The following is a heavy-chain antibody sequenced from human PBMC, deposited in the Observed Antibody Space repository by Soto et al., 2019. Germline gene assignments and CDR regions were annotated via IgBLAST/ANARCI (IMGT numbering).Heavy chain of an antibody. CDR1: GGSISSGGYY. V-gene: IGHV4-31*03. CDR2: IYYSGST. CDR3: ARASAVHYYGSGNWFDP. J-gene: IGHJ5*02. Sequence: PSETLSVTCTVSGGSISSGGYYWSWIRQHPGKGLGWIGYIYYSGSTYYNPSLKSRVTISVDTSKNQFSLKLSSVTAADTAVYYCARASAVHYYGSGNWFDPWGQGTLVTVSS. D-gene: IGHD3-10*01.